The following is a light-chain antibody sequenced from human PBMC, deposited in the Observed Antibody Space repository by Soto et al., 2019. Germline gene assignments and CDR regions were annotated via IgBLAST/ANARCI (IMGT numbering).Light chain of an antibody. Sequence: EMELTQSPGTLSWSPVERATLXFRASQSVSSDLAWYQQKPGQAPRLLISGASNRATGIPARFSGSGSGTDLTLTISSLESEDFAVYYCQQRSNWPPTFGQGTKVDIK. J-gene: IGKJ1*01. CDR2: GAS. V-gene: IGKV3-11*01. CDR1: QSVSSD. CDR3: QQRSNWPPT.